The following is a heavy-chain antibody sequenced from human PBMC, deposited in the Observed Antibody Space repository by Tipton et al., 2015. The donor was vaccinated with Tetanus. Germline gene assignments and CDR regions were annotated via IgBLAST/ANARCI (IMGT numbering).Heavy chain of an antibody. Sequence: SLRLSCAASGFTFSSYAMSWVRQAPGKGLEWVSGISGSSGSTYYAGSVKGRFTISGDNSKNTLYLQMSSLRAEDTAVYYCAKGTDSSPSPFDYWGQGTQVTVSS. CDR2: ISGSSGST. D-gene: IGHD3-22*01. CDR3: AKGTDSSPSPFDY. V-gene: IGHV3-23*01. CDR1: GFTFSSYA. J-gene: IGHJ4*02.